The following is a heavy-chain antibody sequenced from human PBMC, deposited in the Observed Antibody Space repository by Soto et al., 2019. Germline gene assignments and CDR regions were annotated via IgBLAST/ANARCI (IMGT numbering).Heavy chain of an antibody. V-gene: IGHV1-3*04. J-gene: IGHJ6*02. Sequence: GASVKVSCKAFGYTFISNDMHWVRQAPGQRLEWMGWINTVNGNTKYSQNFQGRVTIKRDTSASIVYMELSGLRSDDTAVYYFARGGDPPWSNYYNGLDAWGQGPTVTVSS. CDR2: INTVNGNT. CDR1: GYTFISND. D-gene: IGHD2-21*01. CDR3: ARGGDPPWSNYYNGLDA.